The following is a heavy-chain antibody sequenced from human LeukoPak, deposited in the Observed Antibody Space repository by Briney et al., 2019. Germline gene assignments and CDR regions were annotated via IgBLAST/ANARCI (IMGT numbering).Heavy chain of an antibody. CDR1: GGSFSGYY. CDR2: INHNGST. V-gene: IGHV4-34*01. Sequence: SSEPLSLTCAVYGGSFSGYYWSWIRQPPGKGLEWIGEINHNGSTNYSPSLKSRVTISVDTSKNQFSLKLSSVTAADTAVYYCARRRAKKNVGVDPWGQGTLVTVSS. CDR3: ARRRAKKNVGVDP. D-gene: IGHD3-16*01. J-gene: IGHJ5*02.